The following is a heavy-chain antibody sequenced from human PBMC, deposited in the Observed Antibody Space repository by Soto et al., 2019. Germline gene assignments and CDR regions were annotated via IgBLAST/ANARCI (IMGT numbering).Heavy chain of an antibody. Sequence: EVQLVESGGGLVKHGGSMRLSCAASGFTFSTYNMNWVRQAPGKGLEWVSSISGNSGYIYYADSVKGRFTISRANAKNSLYLQMNSLRADDKAVYYCARVPQWCMHCLDVWGQGTTVTVSS. CDR2: ISGNSGYI. D-gene: IGHD2-8*02. J-gene: IGHJ6*02. CDR1: GFTFSTYN. V-gene: IGHV3-21*01. CDR3: ARVPQWCMHCLDV.